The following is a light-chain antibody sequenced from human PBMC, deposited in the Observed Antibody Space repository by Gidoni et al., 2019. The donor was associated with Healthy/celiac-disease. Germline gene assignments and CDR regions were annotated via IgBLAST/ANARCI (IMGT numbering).Light chain of an antibody. Sequence: EIVMTQSPATLSVSPGERATLSCRASQSVSSNLAWYQQKPGQAPRLLIYGASTRATGIPARVSGSGSGTEFTLTISSLLSEDFAVYYCQQYNNWPYTFGQGTKLEIK. CDR3: QQYNNWPYT. J-gene: IGKJ2*01. CDR1: QSVSSN. CDR2: GAS. V-gene: IGKV3-15*01.